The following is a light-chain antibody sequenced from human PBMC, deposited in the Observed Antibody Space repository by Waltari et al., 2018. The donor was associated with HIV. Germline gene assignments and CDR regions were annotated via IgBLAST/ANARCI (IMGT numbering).Light chain of an antibody. CDR2: FGS. Sequence: IVMTQSPLSLPVTPGQPASISCKSSQSLLHTNGYDNLDWYLQKPGQSPQLLIYFGSKRASGVPDRFSGSGSGTDFTLKISRVEAEDVGVYYCMQPLHAPFTFGPGTKVDIK. V-gene: IGKV2-28*01. J-gene: IGKJ3*01. CDR3: MQPLHAPFT. CDR1: QSLLHTNGYDN.